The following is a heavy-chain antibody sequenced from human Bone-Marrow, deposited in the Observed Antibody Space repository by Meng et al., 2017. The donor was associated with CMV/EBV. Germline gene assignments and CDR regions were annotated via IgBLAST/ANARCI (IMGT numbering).Heavy chain of an antibody. CDR3: ARGGGYGNFHDPFDY. D-gene: IGHD4-11*01. J-gene: IGHJ4*02. Sequence: FTRHARHWERQAPGQGLWWRGRINADNQNTNLIQKFQGRGTLTTDTSTSTAYRELRSLRSDDKAVYYWARGGGYGNFHDPFDYWGQGTLVTVSS. CDR1: FTRHA. CDR2: INADNQNT. V-gene: IGHV1-18*01.